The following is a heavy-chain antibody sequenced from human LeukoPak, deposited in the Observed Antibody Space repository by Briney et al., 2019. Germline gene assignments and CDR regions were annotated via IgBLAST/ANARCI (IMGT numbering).Heavy chain of an antibody. J-gene: IGHJ6*02. CDR1: GYTFTSYA. CDR2: INAGNGNT. Sequence: ASVKVSCKASGYTFTSYAMHWVRQAPGQRLEWMGWINAGNGNTKYSQKFQGRVTITRDTSASTAYMELCSLRSQDTAVYYCARGSRLIIAVAGHIDYGMDVWGQGTTVTVSS. D-gene: IGHD6-19*01. CDR3: ARGSRLIIAVAGHIDYGMDV. V-gene: IGHV1-3*01.